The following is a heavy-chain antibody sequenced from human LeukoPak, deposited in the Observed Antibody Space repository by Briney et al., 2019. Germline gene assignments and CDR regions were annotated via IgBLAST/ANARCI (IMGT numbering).Heavy chain of an antibody. CDR2: INTNSGGT. V-gene: IGHV1-2*02. CDR1: RYTLTGYY. CDR3: ARDTAMISYWFAP. Sequence: SVTVFCLHSRYTLTGYYIHWVRQAPRQGRAWMEWINTNSGGTNYAQKFEGRVTMTMDTSVNTAYMELNWLSSDDTGVYYCARDTAMISYWFAPWGRGPLVTVSS. D-gene: IGHD5-18*01. J-gene: IGHJ5*02.